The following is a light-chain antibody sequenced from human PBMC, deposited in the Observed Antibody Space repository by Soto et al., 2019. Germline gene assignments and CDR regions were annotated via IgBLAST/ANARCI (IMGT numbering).Light chain of an antibody. CDR3: QQSYSTPPWT. CDR2: AAS. J-gene: IGKJ1*01. CDR1: QSISSY. Sequence: DIQMTQSPSSLSASVGDRVTITCRASQSISSYLNWYQQKPGKAPKLLIYAASSLQSGVPSRFSGSGSGTDFTLTISSLQPEDVATYYCQQSYSTPPWTFGQGTKGEIK. V-gene: IGKV1-39*01.